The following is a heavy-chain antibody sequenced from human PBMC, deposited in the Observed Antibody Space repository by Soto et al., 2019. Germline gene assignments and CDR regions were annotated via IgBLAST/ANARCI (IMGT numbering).Heavy chain of an antibody. D-gene: IGHD2-2*01. J-gene: IGHJ6*02. Sequence: EVQLVETGGGLIQPGGSLRLSCAASGFTVTSNYMIWVRQPPGKGLEWVSTTFSGGTTNYADSVKGRFTISRDNSKNTLYLQMNNLRVEDTAVYYCARKQPGAIQGWAYGMDVWGQGTTVSVSS. CDR2: TFSGGTT. V-gene: IGHV3-53*02. CDR1: GFTVTSNY. CDR3: ARKQPGAIQGWAYGMDV.